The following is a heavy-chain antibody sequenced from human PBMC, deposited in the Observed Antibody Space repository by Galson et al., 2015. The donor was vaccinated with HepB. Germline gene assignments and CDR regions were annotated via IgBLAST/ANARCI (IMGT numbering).Heavy chain of an antibody. CDR3: ARGEYSYGRDNCYYGMDV. CDR2: INPSGGST. Sequence: SVKVSCKASGYTFTSYYMHWVRQAPGQGLEWMGIINPSGGSTSYAQKFQGRVTMTRDTSTSTVYMELSSLRSEDTAVYYCARGEYSYGRDNCYYGMDVWGQGTTVTVSS. D-gene: IGHD5-18*01. J-gene: IGHJ6*02. V-gene: IGHV1-46*03. CDR1: GYTFTSYY.